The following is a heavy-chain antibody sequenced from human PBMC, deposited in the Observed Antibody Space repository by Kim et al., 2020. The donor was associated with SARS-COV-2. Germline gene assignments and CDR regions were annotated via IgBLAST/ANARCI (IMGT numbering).Heavy chain of an antibody. D-gene: IGHD2-2*01. CDR2: IKSKTDGGTT. V-gene: IGHV3-15*01. Sequence: EGSLRLSCAASGFTFSNAWMSWVRQAPGKGLEWVGRIKSKTDGGTTDYAAPVKGRFTISRDDSKNTLYLQMNSLKTEDTAVYYCTTDPATGCSSTSCTTDGLNWFDPWGQGTLVTVSS. J-gene: IGHJ5*02. CDR1: GFTFSNAW. CDR3: TTDPATGCSSTSCTTDGLNWFDP.